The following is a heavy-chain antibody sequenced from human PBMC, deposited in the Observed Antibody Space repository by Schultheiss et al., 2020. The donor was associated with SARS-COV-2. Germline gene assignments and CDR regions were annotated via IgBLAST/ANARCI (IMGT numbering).Heavy chain of an antibody. CDR1: GFTFSDNY. CDR3: AREGCSSTSCYTLMDYYYMDV. J-gene: IGHJ6*03. D-gene: IGHD2-2*02. V-gene: IGHV3-74*01. CDR2: INSDGSST. Sequence: GGSLRLSCAASGFTFSDNYMNWVRQAPGKGLEWVSRINSDGSSTSYADSVKGRFTISRDNAKNTLYLQMNSLRAEDTAVYYCAREGCSSTSCYTLMDYYYMDVWGKGTTVTVSS.